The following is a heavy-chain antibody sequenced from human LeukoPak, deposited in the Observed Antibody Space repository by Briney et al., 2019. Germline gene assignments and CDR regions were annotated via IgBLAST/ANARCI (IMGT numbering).Heavy chain of an antibody. CDR3: ARGGVNYKIAGP. D-gene: IGHD3-10*01. Sequence: SETLSLTCTVSGGSISTYYWTWIRQPPGKGLEWIGYIYYSGSTNYNPSLKSRVTISVDTSKNQFSLKLSSVTAADTAVYYCARGGVNYKIAGPWGQGALVTVSS. CDR2: IYYSGST. V-gene: IGHV4-59*01. J-gene: IGHJ5*02. CDR1: GGSISTYY.